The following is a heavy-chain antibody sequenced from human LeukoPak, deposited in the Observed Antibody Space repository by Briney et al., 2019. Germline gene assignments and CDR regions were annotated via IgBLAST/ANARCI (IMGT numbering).Heavy chain of an antibody. D-gene: IGHD1-26*01. CDR3: ARDGRSIVGAAEYYFDY. CDR1: GYTFTSYY. Sequence: ASVKVSCKASGYTFTSYYMHWVRQAPGQGLEWMGIINPSGGSTSYAQKFQGGVTMTRDTSTSTVYMELSSLRSEDTAVYYCARDGRSIVGAAEYYFDYWGQGTLVTVSS. CDR2: INPSGGST. V-gene: IGHV1-46*01. J-gene: IGHJ4*02.